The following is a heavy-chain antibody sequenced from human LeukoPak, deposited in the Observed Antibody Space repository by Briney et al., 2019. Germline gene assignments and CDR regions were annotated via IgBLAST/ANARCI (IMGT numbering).Heavy chain of an antibody. Sequence: QSGGSLRLSCAASGFTFSSYDMHWVRQAPGKGLEWVTVISYDGSNKYYGDSAKGRSTISRDNSKNTLYLKMNSLRAEDTAVYYCAKEGSNGDFVYWGQGTLVTVSS. CDR1: GFTFSSYD. V-gene: IGHV3-30*18. CDR3: AKEGSNGDFVY. D-gene: IGHD1-26*01. CDR2: ISYDGSNK. J-gene: IGHJ4*02.